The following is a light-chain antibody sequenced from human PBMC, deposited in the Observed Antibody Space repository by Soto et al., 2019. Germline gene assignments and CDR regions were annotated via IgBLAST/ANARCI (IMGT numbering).Light chain of an antibody. J-gene: IGKJ5*01. CDR1: QNILSN. CDR2: GAS. Sequence: EIVITQSPATLSLSPGERARLSCRASQNILSNLAWYQQKPGPAPRLIIYGASTRATGIPARFSGSGSGTEFTLTISSLQSEDFEIYYCQQYNNWPITFGQGTRLEIK. CDR3: QQYNNWPIT. V-gene: IGKV3-15*01.